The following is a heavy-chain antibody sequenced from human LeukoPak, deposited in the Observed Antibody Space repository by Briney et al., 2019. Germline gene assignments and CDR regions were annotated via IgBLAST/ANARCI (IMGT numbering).Heavy chain of an antibody. CDR3: ARAPSSTVINHYYYMDV. Sequence: SVKVSCKASGGTFSSYAISWVRQAPGQGLEWMGGIIPIFGTANYAQKFQGRVTITADESTSTAYMELSSLRSEDTAVYYCARAPSSTVINHYYYMDVWGKGTTVTISS. D-gene: IGHD4-23*01. CDR1: GGTFSSYA. V-gene: IGHV1-69*01. CDR2: IIPIFGTA. J-gene: IGHJ6*03.